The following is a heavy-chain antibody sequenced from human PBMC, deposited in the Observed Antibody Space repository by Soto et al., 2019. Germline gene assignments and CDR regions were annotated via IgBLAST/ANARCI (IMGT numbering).Heavy chain of an antibody. D-gene: IGHD2-21*01. CDR2: ISTGGAYM. J-gene: IGHJ4*02. CDR1: GFTFRNYN. Sequence: EVQLVESGGGLVKAGGSLRLFCTASGFTFRNYNMNWVRQAPGKGLEWVSSISTGGAYMFYADSVKGRFTISRDNAQTSLFLQIDSPRAEDTAVYYCASDIASPGGDYFDSWGQGTLVTVSS. CDR3: ASDIASPGGDYFDS. V-gene: IGHV3-21*06.